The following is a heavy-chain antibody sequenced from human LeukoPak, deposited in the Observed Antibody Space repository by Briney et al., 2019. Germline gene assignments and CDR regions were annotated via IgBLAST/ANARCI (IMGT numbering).Heavy chain of an antibody. CDR2: IISSGSYM. CDR1: GFPVSSYR. D-gene: IGHD2-2*01. CDR3: GMPFRVSSLYYRFDY. Sequence: GGSLTLSCCASGFPVSSYRMNRSRQAPGKGLEWVSSIISSGSYMYYADSVKRRFTISRANAKNSLYLQMTSLRAEDTAVYYCGMPFRVSSLYYRFDYWGQGTLVTVSS. J-gene: IGHJ4*02. V-gene: IGHV3-21*06.